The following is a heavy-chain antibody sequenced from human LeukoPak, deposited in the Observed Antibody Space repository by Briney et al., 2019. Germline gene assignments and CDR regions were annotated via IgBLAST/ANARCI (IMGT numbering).Heavy chain of an antibody. CDR1: GFTFTSYW. CDR2: VNNDGSDT. Sequence: PGGSLRLSCTASGFTFTSYWMQWVRQAPGEGLVWISCVNNDGSDTKYADSVRGRFTISRDNAKNTVYLQMDSLRSEDTAVYYCVRGEAHDSWGQGTLITVSS. J-gene: IGHJ4*02. D-gene: IGHD1-26*01. CDR3: VRGEAHDS. V-gene: IGHV3-74*03.